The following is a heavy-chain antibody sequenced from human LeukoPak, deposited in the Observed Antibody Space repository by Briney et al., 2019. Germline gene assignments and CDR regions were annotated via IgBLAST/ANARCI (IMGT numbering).Heavy chain of an antibody. Sequence: GGSPRLSCAASGFTFSNAWMSWVRQAPGKGLEWVGRIKSKTDGGTTDYAAPVKGTFTISRDDSKNTLYLQMKSLQTEDTAVFYCTTGRGGSWTYLDYWGQGTLVTVSS. D-gene: IGHD2-15*01. J-gene: IGHJ4*02. CDR3: TTGRGGSWTYLDY. CDR2: IKSKTDGGTT. V-gene: IGHV3-15*01. CDR1: GFTFSNAW.